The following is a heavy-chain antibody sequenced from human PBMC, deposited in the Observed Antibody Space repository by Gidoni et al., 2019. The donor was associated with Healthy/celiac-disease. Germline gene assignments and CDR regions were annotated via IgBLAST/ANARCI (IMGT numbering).Heavy chain of an antibody. CDR1: VVTFSSYA. CDR2: ILPIFGTA. D-gene: IGHD2-2*01. CDR3: ARGGDIVVVPAATITADAFDI. V-gene: IGHV1-69*06. J-gene: IGHJ3*02. Sequence: QVQLVQSGAEVKKPGSSVKVSCKPSVVTFSSYAISCVRQAPGQGLEWMGGILPIFGTANYAQKFQGRVKINAEKSTSTVYRELSSLRSEDTAVYYCARGGDIVVVPAATITADAFDIWGQGTMVTVSS.